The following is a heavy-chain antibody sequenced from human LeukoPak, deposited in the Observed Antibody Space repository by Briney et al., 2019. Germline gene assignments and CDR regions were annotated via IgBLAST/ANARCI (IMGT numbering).Heavy chain of an antibody. Sequence: PGGSLRLSCAASGFTFSSYSMNWVRQAPGKGLEWVSSISSSSSSIYYADSVKGRFTISRDNAKNSLYLQMNSLRAEDTAVYYCAREESLDYGGPYYYYYMDVWGKGTTITVSS. CDR2: ISSSSSSI. CDR3: AREESLDYGGPYYYYYMDV. V-gene: IGHV3-21*01. D-gene: IGHD4/OR15-4a*01. CDR1: GFTFSSYS. J-gene: IGHJ6*03.